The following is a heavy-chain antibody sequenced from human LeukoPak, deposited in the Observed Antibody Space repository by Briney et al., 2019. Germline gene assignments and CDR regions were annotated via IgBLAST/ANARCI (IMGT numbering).Heavy chain of an antibody. Sequence: SETLSLTCTVSGSSMNNYYWTWIRQSPGKGLEWIGYFHYTRNTDYNPSLRGRGTMSADTSKNQFSLKLNSVTAADTAVYYCARRARATAGGDYFDYWGQGTLVTVSS. CDR3: ARRARATAGGDYFDY. V-gene: IGHV4-59*08. CDR2: FHYTRNT. J-gene: IGHJ4*02. D-gene: IGHD6-13*01. CDR1: GSSMNNYY.